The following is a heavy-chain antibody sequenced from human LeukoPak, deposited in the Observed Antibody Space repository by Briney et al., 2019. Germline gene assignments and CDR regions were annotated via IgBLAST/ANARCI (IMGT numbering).Heavy chain of an antibody. D-gene: IGHD5-12*01. V-gene: IGHV1-18*01. CDR2: ISAYNGNT. Sequence: ASVKVSCKASGYTFTSYGISWVRQAPGQGLEWMGWISAYNGNTNYAQKLQGRVTMTRDTSTSTVYMELSSLRSEDTAVYYCARDIVATISSVDTAMLPPETDYWGQGTLVTVSS. J-gene: IGHJ4*02. CDR3: ARDIVATISSVDTAMLPPETDY. CDR1: GYTFTSYG.